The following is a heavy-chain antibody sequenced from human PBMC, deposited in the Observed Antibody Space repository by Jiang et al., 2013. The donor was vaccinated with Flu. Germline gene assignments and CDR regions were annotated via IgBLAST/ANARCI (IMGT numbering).Heavy chain of an antibody. Sequence: LVESGGAVVQSGGPRDSPVESLDSPSGAMACTGSARLQARAWSGWQLYHMMEIGRYYGDSVQGRFTISRDNSKKTLYLQMNSLSAEDTAVYYCAKNSLVGSLWDILDIWGQGTVVTVSS. CDR1: DSPSGAMA. CDR2: YHMMEIGR. J-gene: IGHJ3*02. V-gene: IGHV3-30*18. CDR3: AKNSLVGSLWDILDI. D-gene: IGHD1-26*01.